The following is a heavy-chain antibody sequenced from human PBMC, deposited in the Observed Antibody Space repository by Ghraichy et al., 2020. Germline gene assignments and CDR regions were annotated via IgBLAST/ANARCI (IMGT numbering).Heavy chain of an antibody. CDR1: GYTFTSYD. CDR3: ARLEKKNKPRGYYYYGMDV. J-gene: IGHJ6*02. D-gene: IGHD3-10*01. CDR2: MNPNSGNT. V-gene: IGHV1-8*01. Sequence: ASVKVSCKASGYTFTSYDINWVRQATGQGLEWMGWMNPNSGNTGYAQKFQGRVTMTRNTSISTAYMELSSLRSEDTAVYYCARLEKKNKPRGYYYYGMDVWGQGTTVTVSS.